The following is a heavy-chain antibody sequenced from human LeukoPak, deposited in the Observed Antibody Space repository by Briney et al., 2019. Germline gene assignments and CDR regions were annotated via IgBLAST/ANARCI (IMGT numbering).Heavy chain of an antibody. D-gene: IGHD5-18*01. Sequence: SETLSLTCTVSGGSISSHYSSWVRQPPRKGQEWIGYVLDNVRTKDNPSLNSRFTLSADTSKNQFSLRLTSVTAADTAVYYCATIKRGNIFGFFDFWGQGILVTVSS. CDR1: GGSISSHY. V-gene: IGHV4-59*11. CDR3: ATIKRGNIFGFFDF. CDR2: VLDNVRT. J-gene: IGHJ4*02.